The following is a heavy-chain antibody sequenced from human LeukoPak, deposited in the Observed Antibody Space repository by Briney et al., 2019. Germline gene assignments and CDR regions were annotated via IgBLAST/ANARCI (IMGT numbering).Heavy chain of an antibody. CDR3: AIGGTAAPYYCYGMDV. D-gene: IGHD2-21*02. CDR1: GGAFSRAC. V-gene: IGHV4-34*01. J-gene: IGHJ6*02. Sequence: SETLSLTYTVDGGAFSRACCGCIRQPPGKGLEWIGEINHSGSTNYNPSLKSRVTISVDTSKNQFSLKLSSVTAADTAVYYCAIGGTAAPYYCYGMDVWGQGTTVTVSS. CDR2: INHSGST.